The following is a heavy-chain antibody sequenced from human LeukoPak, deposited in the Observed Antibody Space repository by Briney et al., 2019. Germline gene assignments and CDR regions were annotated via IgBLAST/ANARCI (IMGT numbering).Heavy chain of an antibody. J-gene: IGHJ3*02. Sequence: PGGSLRLSCAASGFTFSNYWMHWVRQAPGKGLVWVSRTNGVGSSTSYADSVKGRFTISRDNAKNMLYLQMNSLRADDTAVYYCARAAAGTSSALEIWGQGTMVTVSS. CDR3: ARAAAGTSSALEI. V-gene: IGHV3-74*01. D-gene: IGHD6-13*01. CDR1: GFTFSNYW. CDR2: TNGVGSST.